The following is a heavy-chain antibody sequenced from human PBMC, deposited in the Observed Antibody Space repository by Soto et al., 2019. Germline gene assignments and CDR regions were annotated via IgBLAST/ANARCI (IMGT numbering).Heavy chain of an antibody. CDR3: ASFSKGGGCDY. Sequence: LRLSCAASGFTFSRYSMNWVRKAPGKGLEWGSSISSSSSYIYYADAVKGRFTISSDNAKNSLYLHMNSLRAEDMAVYYCASFSKGGGCDYWGQGSMVTTSS. CDR2: ISSSSSYI. CDR1: GFTFSRYS. V-gene: IGHV3-21*01. D-gene: IGHD3-3*02. J-gene: IGHJ4*02.